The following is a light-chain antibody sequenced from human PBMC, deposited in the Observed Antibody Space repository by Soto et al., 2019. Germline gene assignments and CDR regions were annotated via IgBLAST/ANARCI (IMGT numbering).Light chain of an antibody. Sequence: NFMLTQPHSVSESPGKTVTISCTSSSGSIANNYVQWYQQRPGSAPTTVIYENKLRPSGGPGRFSGSTDASSNSASLIFSWLQAEDDADYYCQYDDADFVIFGGGTKVTVL. CDR2: ENK. J-gene: IGLJ2*01. CDR3: QYDDADFVI. V-gene: IGLV6-57*04. CDR1: SGSIANNY.